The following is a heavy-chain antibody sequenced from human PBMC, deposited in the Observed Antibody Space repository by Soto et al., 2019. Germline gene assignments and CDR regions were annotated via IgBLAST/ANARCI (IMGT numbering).Heavy chain of an antibody. J-gene: IGHJ1*01. D-gene: IGHD3-22*01. Sequence: LYWACHAPGKRLEWMGWINAGNGNTKYSQKFQGRVTITRDTSASTAYMELSSLRSEDTAVYYCATDYYDSSGYYSGFQHWGQGTLVTVS. V-gene: IGHV1-3*01. CDR3: ATDYYDSSGYYSGFQH. CDR2: INAGNGNT.